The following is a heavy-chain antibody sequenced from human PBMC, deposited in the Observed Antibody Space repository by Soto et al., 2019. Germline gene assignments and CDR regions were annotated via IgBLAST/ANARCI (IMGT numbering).Heavy chain of an antibody. J-gene: IGHJ5*02. CDR1: GDSVSSGLYY. CDR2: IYHSGTT. CDR3: ARVSFYYDTSGYAVAWFDP. V-gene: IGHV4-61*01. D-gene: IGHD3-22*01. Sequence: SSETLSLTCSVSGDSVSSGLYYWSWIRQPPGKGLEWIGYIYHSGTTKYNPSLKSPVTISVDTSKNQFSLKMSLLTAADTAIYYCARVSFYYDTSGYAVAWFDPWGQGTLVTVSS.